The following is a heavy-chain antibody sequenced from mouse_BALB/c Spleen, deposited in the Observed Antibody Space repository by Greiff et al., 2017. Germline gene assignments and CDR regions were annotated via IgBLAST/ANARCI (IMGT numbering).Heavy chain of an antibody. J-gene: IGHJ4*01. CDR1: GFTFSSYT. V-gene: IGHV5-12-2*01. CDR2: ISNGGGST. Sequence: EVHLVESGGGLVQPGGSLNLSCAASGFTFSSYTMSWVRQTPEKRLEWVAYISNGGGSTYYPDTVKGRFTISRDNAKNTLYLQMSSLKSEDTAMYYCARRATATSAMDYWGQGTSVTVSS. CDR3: ARRATATSAMDY. D-gene: IGHD1-2*01.